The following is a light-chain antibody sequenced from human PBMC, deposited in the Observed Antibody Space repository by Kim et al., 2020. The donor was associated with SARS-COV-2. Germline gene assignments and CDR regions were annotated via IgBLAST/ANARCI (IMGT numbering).Light chain of an antibody. CDR3: QVWDSSSDHRV. Sequence: SYELTQPPAVSVAPGKTARITCGGNNIGSKSVHWYQQKPGQAPVLDIYYDSDRPSGIPERFSGSNSGNTATLTISRVEARDEADYYCQVWDSSSDHRVFGGGTQLTVL. CDR1: NIGSKS. CDR2: YDS. V-gene: IGLV3-21*04. J-gene: IGLJ3*02.